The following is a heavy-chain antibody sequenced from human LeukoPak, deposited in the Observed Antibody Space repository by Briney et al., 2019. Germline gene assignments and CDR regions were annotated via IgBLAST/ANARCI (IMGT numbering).Heavy chain of an antibody. V-gene: IGHV3-30*02. Sequence: SGGSLRLSCAASGFTFSNYGIHWVRQAPGKGLEWVAFIRYDGSDKYYADSVKGRFTISRGSSKNTVYLQMNSLRDEDTAVYYCASRDQSCSGDTCYPIDYWGQGTLVTVSS. CDR1: GFTFSNYG. CDR2: IRYDGSDK. J-gene: IGHJ4*02. CDR3: ASRDQSCSGDTCYPIDY. D-gene: IGHD2-15*01.